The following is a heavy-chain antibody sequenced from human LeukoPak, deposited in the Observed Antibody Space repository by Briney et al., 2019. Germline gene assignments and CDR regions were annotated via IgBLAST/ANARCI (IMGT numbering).Heavy chain of an antibody. J-gene: IGHJ4*02. CDR1: GFTFSTYW. CDR2: IKEDGSEK. V-gene: IGHV3-7*01. Sequence: GGSLRLSCAASGFTFSTYWMSWVRHAPGKGQEWVANIKEDGSEKYYVDSVKGRFTISRDNAKNSLYLQMNSLRAEDTAVYYCASGYYSRRFDYWGQGTLVTVSS. D-gene: IGHD3-22*01. CDR3: ASGYYSRRFDY.